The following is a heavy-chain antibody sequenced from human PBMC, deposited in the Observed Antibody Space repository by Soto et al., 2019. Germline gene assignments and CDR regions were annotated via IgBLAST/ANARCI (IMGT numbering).Heavy chain of an antibody. CDR3: AKAYFVWSSEQPYYFDY. V-gene: IGHV3-23*01. Sequence: EVQLLDSGGGLVQPGGSLRLSCAASGFTFSNYAMTWVRQGPGKGLEWVSGISGSGGRSYYADSVKGRFTISRDNSKSTLYLKMNSLRAEDPAVYYCAKAYFVWSSEQPYYFDYWGQGTLVTVSS. CDR2: ISGSGGRS. J-gene: IGHJ4*02. D-gene: IGHD3-16*01. CDR1: GFTFSNYA.